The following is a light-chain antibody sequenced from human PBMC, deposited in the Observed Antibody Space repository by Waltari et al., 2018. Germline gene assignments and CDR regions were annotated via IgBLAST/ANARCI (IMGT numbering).Light chain of an antibody. Sequence: QSALTQPASVSGSPGQSITISCTGTSSDIGAYHYVSWYQQFPGKAPKLIIYAVSTRPSGFSNRFSGSKSGDSASLTISGLQVDDEAHYHCASYTSGSTHVAFGGGTQVTVL. V-gene: IGLV2-14*01. CDR1: SSDIGAYHY. J-gene: IGLJ2*01. CDR2: AVS. CDR3: ASYTSGSTHVA.